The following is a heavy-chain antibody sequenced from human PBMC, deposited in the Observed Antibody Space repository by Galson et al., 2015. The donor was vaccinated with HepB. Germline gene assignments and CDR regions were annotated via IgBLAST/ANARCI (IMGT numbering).Heavy chain of an antibody. V-gene: IGHV3-9*01. CDR2: ISWDSASI. CDR3: AKGVRASSGWYLAVDC. J-gene: IGHJ4*02. Sequence: SLRLSCAASGFTFDDHAMHWVRQAPGKGLEWVSGISWDSASIGYAGSVKGRITISRDNAKNSLYLQMNSLRAEDTALYYCAKGVRASSGWYLAVDCWGQGTLVTVSS. D-gene: IGHD6-19*01. CDR1: GFTFDDHA.